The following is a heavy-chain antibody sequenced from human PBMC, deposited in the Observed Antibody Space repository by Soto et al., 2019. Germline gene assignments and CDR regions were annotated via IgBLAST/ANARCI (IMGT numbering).Heavy chain of an antibody. Sequence: GGSLRLSCAASGFTFSSYAISWVRQAPGKGLEWVSAISGSGGSTYYADSVKGRFTISRDNSKNTLYLQMNSLRAEDTAVYYCAKDLAADNPYYYYGMDVWGQGTSVTVSS. CDR2: ISGSGGST. CDR3: AKDLAADNPYYYYGMDV. V-gene: IGHV3-23*01. D-gene: IGHD6-13*01. J-gene: IGHJ6*02. CDR1: GFTFSSYA.